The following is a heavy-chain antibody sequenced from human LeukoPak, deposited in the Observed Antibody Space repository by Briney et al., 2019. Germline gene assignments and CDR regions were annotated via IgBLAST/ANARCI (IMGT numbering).Heavy chain of an antibody. CDR3: ARDWKF. D-gene: IGHD1-1*01. CDR2: ISYDGSNK. V-gene: IGHV3-30-3*01. J-gene: IGHJ4*02. CDR1: GFTFSSYA. Sequence: GRSLRLSCAASGFTFSSYAMHWVRQAPGKGLEWVAVISYDGSNKYYADSVKGRFTISRDNAKNSLYLQMNYLRAEDTAVYYCARDWKFWGQGTLVTVSS.